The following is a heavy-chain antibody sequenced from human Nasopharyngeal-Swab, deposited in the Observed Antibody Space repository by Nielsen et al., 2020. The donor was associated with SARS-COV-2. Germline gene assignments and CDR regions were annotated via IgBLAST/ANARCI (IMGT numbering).Heavy chain of an antibody. CDR3: ASGGYDFWSGYPSDY. J-gene: IGHJ4*02. CDR2: ISTTGSSK. CDR1: GFTFSDYC. V-gene: IGHV3-11*04. Sequence: GGSLRLSCAASGFTFSDYCMSWIRQAPGKGLEWVSHISTTGSSKYYADSLKGRFTISRDNDKNSRYLQMNSLRADDTAVYYCASGGYDFWSGYPSDYWGLGTLVTVSS. D-gene: IGHD3-3*01.